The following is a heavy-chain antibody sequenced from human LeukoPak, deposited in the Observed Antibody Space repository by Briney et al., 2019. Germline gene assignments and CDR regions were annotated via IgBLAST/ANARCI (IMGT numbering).Heavy chain of an antibody. CDR3: AGSSGWRNWFDP. CDR2: ISGSGGNT. D-gene: IGHD6-19*01. CDR1: GFTFNSYA. J-gene: IGHJ5*02. Sequence: GGSLRLSCATSGFTFNSYAMTWVRQAPGKGLEWVSGISGSGGNTYYADSVKGRFTISRDNSKNTLYLQMNSLRAEDTAVYYCAGSSGWRNWFDPWGQGTLVTVSS. V-gene: IGHV3-23*01.